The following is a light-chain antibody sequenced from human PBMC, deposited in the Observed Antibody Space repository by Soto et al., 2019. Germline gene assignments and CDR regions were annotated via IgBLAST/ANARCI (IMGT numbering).Light chain of an antibody. Sequence: VVLTQSPPTLSLSPGESATLSCRASQSVGSNLAWYHQKRGQAPRLLIYDATERATGIPARFTGSRSGSDFTLSISSLEPDDFAVYYCQQRSDRLSLGGRTELAI. V-gene: IGKV3-11*01. J-gene: IGKJ4*01. CDR3: QQRSDRLS. CDR1: QSVGSN. CDR2: DAT.